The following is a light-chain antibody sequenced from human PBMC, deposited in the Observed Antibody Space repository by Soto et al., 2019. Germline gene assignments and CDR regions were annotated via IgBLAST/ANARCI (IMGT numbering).Light chain of an antibody. CDR1: QSISSY. V-gene: IGKV1-39*01. J-gene: IGKJ1*01. CDR2: AAS. Sequence: DIQMTQSPSSLSASVGDRVTITCRASQSISSYLNWYQQKPGKAPKLLIYAASSLQSGVPSRFSGSGSRTVFTLTISSLQPEDFATYYCQQSYSLWTFGQGSKVEIK. CDR3: QQSYSLWT.